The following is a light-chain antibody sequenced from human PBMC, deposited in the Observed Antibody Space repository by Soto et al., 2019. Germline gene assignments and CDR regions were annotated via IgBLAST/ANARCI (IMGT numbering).Light chain of an antibody. CDR1: QSISTW. V-gene: IGKV1-5*01. J-gene: IGKJ4*01. Sequence: DIQMTQSPSTLSASVGGRVTITCRASQSISTWLAWYQMKPGKDPKLLIYDASTLESGVPSRFSGSGSGTEFTLTISSLQPEDVAAYYCQKYNSAPLTFGGGTKVDIK. CDR2: DAS. CDR3: QKYNSAPLT.